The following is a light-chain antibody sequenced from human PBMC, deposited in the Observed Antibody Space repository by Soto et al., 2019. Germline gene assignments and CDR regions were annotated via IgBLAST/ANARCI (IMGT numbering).Light chain of an antibody. CDR2: EXX. V-gene: IGLV2-14*01. CDR3: SSYTSSSTYVV. J-gene: IGLJ2*01. CDR1: SSDVGGYNY. Sequence: QSALTQPASVSGSPGQSITISCTGTSSDVGGYNYVSWYQQHPGKPPNLVIYEXXXXXXXXXXXXXGSKSGNTASLTISGXQAEDEXXYYCSSYTSSSTYVVFGGGTKLTVL.